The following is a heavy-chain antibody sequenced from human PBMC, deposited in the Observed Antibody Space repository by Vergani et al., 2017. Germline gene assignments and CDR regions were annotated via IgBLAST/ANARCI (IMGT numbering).Heavy chain of an antibody. CDR2: IWYDGSKK. V-gene: IGHV3-33*01. J-gene: IGHJ5*02. CDR1: GFTFSTYG. Sequence: QVQLVESGGGVVQPGRSLRLSCAASGFTFSTYGMHWVRQAPGKGLEWVAVIWYDGSKKYYGDSVKGRFTISGDNSKNKLYLQMNSLIAEDTAVYYCARDGDFWSAYFSSTNWFDPWGQGTLVTVSS. CDR3: ARDGDFWSAYFSSTNWFDP. D-gene: IGHD3-3*01.